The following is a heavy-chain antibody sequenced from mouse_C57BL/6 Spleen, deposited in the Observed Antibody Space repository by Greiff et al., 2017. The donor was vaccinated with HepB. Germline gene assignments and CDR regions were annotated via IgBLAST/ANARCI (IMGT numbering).Heavy chain of an antibody. J-gene: IGHJ2*01. CDR1: GYSFTSYY. V-gene: IGHV1-66*01. CDR2: IYPGSGNT. D-gene: IGHD2-1*01. CDR3: APYGNYVRVDY. Sequence: QVQLKESGPELVKPGASVKISCKASGYSFTSYYIHWVKQRPGQGLEWIGWIYPGSGNTKYNEKFKGKATLTADTSSSTAYMQLSSLTSEDSAVYYCAPYGNYVRVDYWGQGTTLTVSS.